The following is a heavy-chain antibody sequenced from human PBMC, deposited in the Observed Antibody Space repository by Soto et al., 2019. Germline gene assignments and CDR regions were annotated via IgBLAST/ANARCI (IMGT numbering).Heavy chain of an antibody. CDR3: ARLATLSSALYICYGIDV. V-gene: IGHV3-53*01. Sequence: EVQLVESGGGLIQPGGSLRVSCAASGFTVSTNYMSWVRQAQGKGLEWVSVIYSDGSTYYADSVKGRFTVSRESSKNTLYLHMNSLTAEDAAVYYCARLATLSSALYICYGIDVWGQGTTVTVSS. CDR2: IYSDGST. CDR1: GFTVSTNY. J-gene: IGHJ6*02. D-gene: IGHD3-22*01.